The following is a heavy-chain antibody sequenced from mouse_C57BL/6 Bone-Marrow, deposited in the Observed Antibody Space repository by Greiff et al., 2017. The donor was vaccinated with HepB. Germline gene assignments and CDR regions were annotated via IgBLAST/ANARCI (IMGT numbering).Heavy chain of an antibody. CDR3: ARSPCITTVVDAMDY. V-gene: IGHV7-3*01. D-gene: IGHD1-1*01. Sequence: EVKLMESGGGLVQPGGSLSLSCAASGFTFTDYYMSWVRQPPGKALEWLGFIRNKANGYTTEYSASVKGRFTISRDNSQSILYLQMNALRAEDSATDYCARSPCITTVVDAMDYWGQGTSVTVSS. J-gene: IGHJ4*01. CDR1: GFTFTDYY. CDR2: IRNKANGYTT.